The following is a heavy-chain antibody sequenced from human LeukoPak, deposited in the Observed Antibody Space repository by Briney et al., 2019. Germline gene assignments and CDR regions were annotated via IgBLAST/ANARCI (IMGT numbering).Heavy chain of an antibody. D-gene: IGHD4-23*01. CDR2: MYHSGTA. J-gene: IGHJ4*02. CDR3: ARIYGGNSNYSEY. V-gene: IGHV4-38-2*01. Sequence: SGTLSLTCSVSGYSISTGYYRGWVRPPPGRGLECIGIMYHSGTAYYNPSLKGRVTISIDTSKNQFSLRLNSVTAEDPAVYYCARIYGGNSNYSEYWGQGTRVTVSS. CDR1: GYSISTGYY.